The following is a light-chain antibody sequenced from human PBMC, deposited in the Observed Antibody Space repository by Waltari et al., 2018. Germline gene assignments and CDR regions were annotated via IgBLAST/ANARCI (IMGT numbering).Light chain of an antibody. CDR1: QSILTW. CDR2: KAS. V-gene: IGKV1-5*03. Sequence: IQMTQSPSTLSASVGDRVSITCRASQSILTWLAWYQQKPGKAPKLLIYKASNLQSEVPSRFSGSGSGTEFTLTISSLQPDDFATYYCQQYSTHYTFGQGTKVE. CDR3: QQYSTHYT. J-gene: IGKJ2*01.